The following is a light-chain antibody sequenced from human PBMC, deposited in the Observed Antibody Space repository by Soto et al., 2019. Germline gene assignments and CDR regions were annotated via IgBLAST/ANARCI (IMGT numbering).Light chain of an antibody. Sequence: EIVLTQSPGTLSLSPGERATLSCRASQSVSSSYLAWYQQKPGQAPRLLIYGASSRATGIPDRFSGSGSGTDFTLTISRLEPEDFAVYYCQQYIHWPPLTFGGGTKVEIK. J-gene: IGKJ4*01. CDR2: GAS. CDR3: QQYIHWPPLT. CDR1: QSVSSSY. V-gene: IGKV3-20*01.